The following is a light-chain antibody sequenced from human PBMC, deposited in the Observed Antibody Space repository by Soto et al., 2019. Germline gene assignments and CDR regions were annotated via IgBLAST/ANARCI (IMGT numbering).Light chain of an antibody. CDR1: QSVSSN. Sequence: EIVMPQSPATLSVSPGERVTLSCRASQSVSSNLAWYQQKPGQAPRLLIYDASNRATGIPARFSGSGSGTDFTLTISSLEPEDFAVYYCQQRSNFITFGQGTRLEIK. J-gene: IGKJ5*01. CDR2: DAS. CDR3: QQRSNFIT. V-gene: IGKV3-11*01.